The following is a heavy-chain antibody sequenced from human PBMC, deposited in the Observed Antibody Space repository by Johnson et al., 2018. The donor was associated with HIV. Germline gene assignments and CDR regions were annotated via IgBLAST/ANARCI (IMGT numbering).Heavy chain of an antibody. CDR2: INQDGSET. V-gene: IGHV3-7*02. D-gene: IGHD3-22*01. CDR1: GFTFDNFW. J-gene: IGHJ3*02. CDR3: ARPRVSSGRHGAFDI. Sequence: VQLVESGGGLVQPGGSLRLSCAVSGFTFDNFWMAWVRQAPGKGLEWVANINQDGSETYYVGSVKGRFTISRDNAKNTLYLQMNSLRAEDTAVYYCARPRVSSGRHGAFDIWGQGTMVTVSS.